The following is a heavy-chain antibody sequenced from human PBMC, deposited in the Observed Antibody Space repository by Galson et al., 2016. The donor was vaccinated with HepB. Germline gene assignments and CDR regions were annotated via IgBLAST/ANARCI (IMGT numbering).Heavy chain of an antibody. V-gene: IGHV5-51*01. Sequence: QSGAEVKKPGKSLNISCKGSGYRFTDYWIGWVRQMPGKGLEWMGIINPGDSDTRYSPSFQGQVIISADKSISTAYLQWSSLKASDTAMYYCARGVQQLVYDYWGQGTLVTVSS. CDR3: ARGVQQLVYDY. D-gene: IGHD6-13*01. J-gene: IGHJ4*02. CDR2: INPGDSDT. CDR1: GYRFTDYW.